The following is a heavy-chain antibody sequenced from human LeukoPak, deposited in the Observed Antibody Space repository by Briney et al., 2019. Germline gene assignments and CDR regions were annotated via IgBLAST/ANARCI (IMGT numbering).Heavy chain of an antibody. J-gene: IGHJ5*02. CDR1: GFTFSNYA. Sequence: GGSLRLSCAASGFTFSNYAMSWVRQAPGKGLEWVSAISGSGGSTYYADSVKGRFTISRDNSKNTLYLQMNSLRAEDTAVYYCAKDRDYCSSTSCYSWFDPWGQGTLVTVSS. D-gene: IGHD2-2*01. CDR3: AKDRDYCSSTSCYSWFDP. V-gene: IGHV3-23*01. CDR2: ISGSGGST.